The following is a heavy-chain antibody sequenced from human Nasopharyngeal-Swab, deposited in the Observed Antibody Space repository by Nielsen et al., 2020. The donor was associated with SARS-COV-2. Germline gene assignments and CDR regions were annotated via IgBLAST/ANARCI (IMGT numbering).Heavy chain of an antibody. J-gene: IGHJ4*02. Sequence: GESLKISCAASGFSVTRNYMNWVRQTPGKGLEWVSVIYSGGSTYYADSVKGRFTTSRDNSKNTLFLQMNSLRAEDTAVYYCAGSDGSELDYWGQGTLVTVSS. CDR2: IYSGGST. V-gene: IGHV3-53*01. CDR1: GFSVTRNY. D-gene: IGHD3-10*01. CDR3: AGSDGSELDY.